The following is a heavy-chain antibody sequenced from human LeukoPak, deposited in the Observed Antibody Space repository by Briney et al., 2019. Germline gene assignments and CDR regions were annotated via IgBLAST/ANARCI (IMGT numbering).Heavy chain of an antibody. D-gene: IGHD1-26*01. V-gene: IGHV3-30-3*01. Sequence: PGRSLRLSCAASGFTFSSYAMHWVRQAPGKGLEWVAVISYDGSNKYYADSVKGRFTISRDNFKNTLYLQMNSLRAEDTAVYYCARAGGSYWGVFDYWGQGTLVTVSS. CDR2: ISYDGSNK. J-gene: IGHJ4*02. CDR1: GFTFSSYA. CDR3: ARAGGSYWGVFDY.